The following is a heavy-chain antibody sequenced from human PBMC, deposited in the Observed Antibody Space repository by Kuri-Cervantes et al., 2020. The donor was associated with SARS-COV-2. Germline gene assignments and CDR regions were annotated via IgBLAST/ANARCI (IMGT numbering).Heavy chain of an antibody. V-gene: IGHV3-64*02. CDR3: ARAGIAAPNYYYYYYMDV. J-gene: IGHJ6*03. CDR2: ISSNGGST. Sequence: GESLKISCAASGFTVSSNYMSWVRQAPGKGLEYVSAISSNGGSTYYADSVKGRFTISRDNSKNTLYLQMGSLRAEDMAVYYCARAGIAAPNYYYYYYMDVWGKGTTVTVSS. CDR1: GFTVSSNY. D-gene: IGHD6-6*01.